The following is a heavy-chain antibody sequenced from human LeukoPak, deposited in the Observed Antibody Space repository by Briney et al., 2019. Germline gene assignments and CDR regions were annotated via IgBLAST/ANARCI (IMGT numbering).Heavy chain of an antibody. D-gene: IGHD3-22*01. V-gene: IGHV1-2*02. CDR3: AREGPHPAGKYYYDSSPDY. CDR2: INPNSGGT. CDR1: GYTFTGYY. J-gene: IGHJ4*02. Sequence: GASVKVSCKASGYTFTGYYMHWVRQAPGQGLEWMGWINPNSGGTNYAQKFQGRVTMTRDTSISTAYMELSRLRSDDTAVYYCAREGPHPAGKYYYDSSPDYWGQGTLVTVSS.